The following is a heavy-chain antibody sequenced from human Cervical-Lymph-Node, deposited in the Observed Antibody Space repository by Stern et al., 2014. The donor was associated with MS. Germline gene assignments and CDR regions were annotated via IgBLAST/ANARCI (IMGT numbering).Heavy chain of an antibody. V-gene: IGHV4-59*01. J-gene: IGHJ5*02. D-gene: IGHD2-15*01. CDR1: GGSISSYY. Sequence: QVQLQESGPGQVKPSETLSLTCTVSGGSISSYYWSWIRQAPGKGLEWIGYIYYSGSTNYSPSLKSRVAMSVDTSKTQFSLNLNSVTAADTAVYYCAKGGYCSGGACHWFDPWGQGTLVTVSS. CDR2: IYYSGST. CDR3: AKGGYCSGGACHWFDP.